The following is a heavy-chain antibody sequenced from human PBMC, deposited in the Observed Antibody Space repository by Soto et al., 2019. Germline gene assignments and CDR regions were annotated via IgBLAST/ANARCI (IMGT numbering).Heavy chain of an antibody. CDR3: AIGHQISYGSGRGWFDT. CDR2: IYYSGST. Sequence: SEPLSLTWTVSGGSISSGDYYWSWIRQPPGKGLEWIGYIYYSGSTNYNPSLKSRVTISVDTSKNQFSLKLSSVTAADTAVYYCAIGHQISYGSGRGWFDTCGQGTLVTVSS. CDR1: GGSISSGDYY. J-gene: IGHJ5*02. D-gene: IGHD3-10*01. V-gene: IGHV4-61*08.